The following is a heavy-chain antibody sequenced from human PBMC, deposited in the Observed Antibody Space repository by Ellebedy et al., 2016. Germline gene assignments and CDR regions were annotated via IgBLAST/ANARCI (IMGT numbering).Heavy chain of an antibody. J-gene: IGHJ2*01. D-gene: IGHD2-21*02. V-gene: IGHV4-59*01. CDR3: ARAPRSCIPYRDCFQYWYFDL. Sequence: SETLSLXXTVSGGSISSYYWSWIRQPPGKGLEWIGYIYYSGSTNYNPSHKSRVTISVDTSKNQFSLKLSSVTAADTAVYYCARAPRSCIPYRDCFQYWYFDLWGRGTLVTVSS. CDR1: GGSISSYY. CDR2: IYYSGST.